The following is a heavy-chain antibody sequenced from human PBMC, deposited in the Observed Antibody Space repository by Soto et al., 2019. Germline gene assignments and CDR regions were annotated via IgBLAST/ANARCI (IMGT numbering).Heavy chain of an antibody. CDR1: GFTFSSYS. CDR3: AREGIAAALDY. V-gene: IGHV3-21*01. Sequence: EVQLVESGGGLVKPGGSLRLSCAASGFTFSSYSMNWVRQAPGKGLEWVSSISSSSIYIDYADSVKGRFTISRDNAKNSLYLQVNSLRAEDTAVYYCAREGIAAALDYWGQGTLVTVSS. CDR2: ISSSSIYI. J-gene: IGHJ4*02. D-gene: IGHD6-13*01.